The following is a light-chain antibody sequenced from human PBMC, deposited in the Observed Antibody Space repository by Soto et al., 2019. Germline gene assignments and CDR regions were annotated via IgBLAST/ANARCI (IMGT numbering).Light chain of an antibody. Sequence: QSVLTQPPSVSGSPGQNVTISCDGSRSHIGIPYDVPWYQQLPGAAPKLLIYGDNRRSSGVPDRFSASRSGTSASLTITGLQPEDEADYYCQSFDRRLSGCGFGTETKVTVL. CDR1: RSHIGIPYD. V-gene: IGLV1-40*01. CDR3: QSFDRRLSGCG. J-gene: IGLJ1*01. CDR2: GDN.